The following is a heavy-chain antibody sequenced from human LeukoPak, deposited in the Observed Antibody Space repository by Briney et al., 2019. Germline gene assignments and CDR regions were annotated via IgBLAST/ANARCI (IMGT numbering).Heavy chain of an antibody. D-gene: IGHD2-2*01. J-gene: IGHJ5*02. V-gene: IGHV4-4*07. Sequence: SETLSLTCTVSGGSISSYYWSWIRQPAGKGLEWIGRIYTSGSTNYNPSLKSRVTMSVDTSKNQFSLKLSSVTAADTAVYYCAGATPDPYCSSTSCYEGWFDPWGQGTLVTVSS. CDR3: AGATPDPYCSSTSCYEGWFDP. CDR1: GGSISSYY. CDR2: IYTSGST.